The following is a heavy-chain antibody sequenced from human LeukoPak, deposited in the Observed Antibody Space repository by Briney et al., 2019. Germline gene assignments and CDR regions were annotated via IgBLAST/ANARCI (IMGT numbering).Heavy chain of an antibody. CDR1: AFTFSNYW. CDR2: INQDGSEK. J-gene: IGHJ6*02. Sequence: GGSLRLSCAASAFTFSNYWMSWVRQAPGKGLEWVANINQDGSEKYYVDSVKGRFTISRDNAKNSLYLQMNSLRAEDTAVYYCASWEGMDVWGQGTTVTVSS. D-gene: IGHD1-26*01. CDR3: ASWEGMDV. V-gene: IGHV3-7*01.